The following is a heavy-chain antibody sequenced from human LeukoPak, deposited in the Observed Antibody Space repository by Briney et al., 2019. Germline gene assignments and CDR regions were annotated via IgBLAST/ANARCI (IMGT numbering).Heavy chain of an antibody. CDR1: GYTFTGYY. CDR2: INPNSGGT. V-gene: IGHV1-2*02. CDR3: ARAGARNYYDSSGSFDY. Sequence: ASVKVSCKASGYTFTGYYMHWVRQAPRQGLEWMGWINPNSGGTNYAQKFQGRVTMTRDTSISTAYMELSRLRSDDTAVYYCARAGARNYYDSSGSFDYWGQGTLVTVSS. D-gene: IGHD3-22*01. J-gene: IGHJ4*02.